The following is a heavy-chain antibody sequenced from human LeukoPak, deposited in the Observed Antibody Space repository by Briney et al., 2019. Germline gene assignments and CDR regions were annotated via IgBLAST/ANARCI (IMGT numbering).Heavy chain of an antibody. Sequence: SETLSLACAVYGGSFSGYYWSWIRQPPGKGLEWIGEINHSGSTNYNPSLKSRVTISVDTSKNQFSLKLSSVTAADTAVYYCAGIRIAVAGTPPLFDYWGQGTLVTVSS. CDR3: AGIRIAVAGTPPLFDY. D-gene: IGHD6-19*01. J-gene: IGHJ4*02. CDR1: GGSFSGYY. V-gene: IGHV4-34*01. CDR2: INHSGST.